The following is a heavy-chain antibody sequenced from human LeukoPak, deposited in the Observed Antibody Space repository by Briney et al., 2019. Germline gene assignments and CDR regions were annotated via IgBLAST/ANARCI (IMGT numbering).Heavy chain of an antibody. V-gene: IGHV3-33*01. CDR1: GFTFSGYG. J-gene: IGHJ6*02. Sequence: PGRSLRLSCAASGFTFSGYGMHWVRQAPGKGLEWVAVIWYDGSNKYYADSVKGRFTISRDNSKNTLYLQMNSLRAEDTAVYYCARGDTPGSYYHYGMDVWGQGTTVTVSS. CDR2: IWYDGSNK. D-gene: IGHD5-18*01. CDR3: ARGDTPGSYYHYGMDV.